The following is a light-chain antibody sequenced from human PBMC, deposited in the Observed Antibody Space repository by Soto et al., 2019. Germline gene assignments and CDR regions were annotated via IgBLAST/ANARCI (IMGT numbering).Light chain of an antibody. Sequence: EVVMTQSPAILSVSPGERATLSCRASQSVSSNLAWYQQKPGQAPRLFIYDASTRATGIPARFSGSGSGTEFTLTISSLQSEDFAVYYCQQYNNWLMYTFGQGTKLEIK. V-gene: IGKV3-15*01. CDR3: QQYNNWLMYT. CDR2: DAS. J-gene: IGKJ2*01. CDR1: QSVSSN.